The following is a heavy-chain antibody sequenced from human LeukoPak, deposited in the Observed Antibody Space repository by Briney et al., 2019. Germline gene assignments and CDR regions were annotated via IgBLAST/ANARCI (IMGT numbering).Heavy chain of an antibody. V-gene: IGHV1-2*02. CDR3: ANLMDV. Sequence: GASVKVSCKASGYTFTAYYMHWVRQAPGQGLELMGWISPNSGATNYAQKFQGRVTMTRDTFISTAYMELSRLRSDDTAVYYCANLMDVWGQGTTVTVSS. J-gene: IGHJ6*02. CDR2: ISPNSGAT. CDR1: GYTFTAYY.